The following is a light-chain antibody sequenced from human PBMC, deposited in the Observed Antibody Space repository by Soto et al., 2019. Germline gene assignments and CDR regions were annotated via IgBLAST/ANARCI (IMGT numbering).Light chain of an antibody. CDR3: QSYDSSQSAL. CDR1: SSNIGAGYD. CDR2: GNS. Sequence: QLVLTQPPSVSGAPGQRVTISCTGSSSNIGAGYDVHWYQQLPGTAPKLLIYGNSNRPSGVPDRFSGSKSGTSASLAITGLQAEDEADYYCQSYDSSQSALFGGGTQLTVL. V-gene: IGLV1-40*01. J-gene: IGLJ3*02.